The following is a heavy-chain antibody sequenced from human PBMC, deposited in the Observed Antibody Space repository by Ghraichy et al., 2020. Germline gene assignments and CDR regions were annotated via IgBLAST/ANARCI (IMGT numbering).Heavy chain of an antibody. CDR2: ISSSSSTI. J-gene: IGHJ5*02. CDR1: GFTFSSYS. CDR3: ARDRHYCSSTSCYTWFDP. D-gene: IGHD2-2*02. V-gene: IGHV3-48*01. Sequence: GGSLRLSCAASGFTFSSYSMNWVRQAPGKGLEWVSYISSSSSTIYYADSVKGRFTISRDNAKNSLYLQMNSLRAEDTAVYYCARDRHYCSSTSCYTWFDPWGQGTLVTVSS.